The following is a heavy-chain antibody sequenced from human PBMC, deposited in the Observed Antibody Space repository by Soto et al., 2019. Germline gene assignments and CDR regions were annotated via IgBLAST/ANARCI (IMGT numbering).Heavy chain of an antibody. J-gene: IGHJ6*02. CDR3: AREGLDCSTTSCYGWSEGYGMDV. V-gene: IGHV1-46*01. CDR2: FYPSVGST. D-gene: IGHD2-2*01. Sequence: ASVKVSCKASGNSFTSHYMYWVRQGPGQGLEWMGIFYPSVGSTSYAQKFQGRVTMTRDTSTSTFYMELSSLRSEDTAVYYCAREGLDCSTTSCYGWSEGYGMDVWGQGTTVTVSS. CDR1: GNSFTSHY.